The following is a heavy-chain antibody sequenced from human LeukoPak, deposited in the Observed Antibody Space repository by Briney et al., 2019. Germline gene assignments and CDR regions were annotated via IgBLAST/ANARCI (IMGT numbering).Heavy chain of an antibody. Sequence: GASVKVSCKASGYTFRNYGITWVRQAPGQGLEWMGWIGTYNGNTDYAQKFQGRVIMTADTSTTTAHMELRSLRSDDTAVYYCARGRFKRVPFTKVAGALDYWGQGTRVTVSS. CDR3: ARGRFKRVPFTKVAGALDY. V-gene: IGHV1-18*01. D-gene: IGHD6-19*01. CDR2: IGTYNGNT. J-gene: IGHJ4*02. CDR1: GYTFRNYG.